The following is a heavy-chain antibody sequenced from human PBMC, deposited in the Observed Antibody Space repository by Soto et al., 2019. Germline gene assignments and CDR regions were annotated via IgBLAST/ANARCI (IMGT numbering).Heavy chain of an antibody. J-gene: IGHJ6*02. V-gene: IGHV1-3*01. D-gene: IGHD3-10*01. CDR2: INAIIGTT. Sequence: ASVKVSCKASGDTFTSYAISWVRQAPGQRLEWMGGINAIIGTTKYSQKFQGRATITTDTSTSTAYMELSSLRSEDTAVYYCASPLWFGEAQFYYYYGMDVWGQGTTVTVS. CDR3: ASPLWFGEAQFYYYYGMDV. CDR1: GDTFTSYA.